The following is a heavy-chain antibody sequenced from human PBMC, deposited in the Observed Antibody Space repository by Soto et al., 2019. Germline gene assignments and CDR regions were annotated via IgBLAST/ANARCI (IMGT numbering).Heavy chain of an antibody. CDR3: AKSLYYYDSSPLDH. CDR1: GFDFEDYA. J-gene: IGHJ4*02. V-gene: IGHV3-43D*04. D-gene: IGHD3-22*01. Sequence: GSLRLSCAAAGFDFEDYAMHWVRQVPGKGLEWVSLTNSDGTDSYYVDSVKGRFTISRDNAKRTLYLQMDRLRPEDTALYFCAKSLYYYDSSPLDHWGQGTLVTVS. CDR2: TNSDGTDS.